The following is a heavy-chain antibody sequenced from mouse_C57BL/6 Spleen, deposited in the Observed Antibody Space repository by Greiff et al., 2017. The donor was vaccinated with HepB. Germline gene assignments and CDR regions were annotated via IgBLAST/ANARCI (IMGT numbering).Heavy chain of an antibody. Sequence: QVQLKQSGAELARPGASVKMSCKASGYTFTSYTMHWVKQRPGQGLEWIGHINPSSGYTKYNQKFKDKATLTADKSSSTAYMQLSSLTSEDSAVYYCAYYDYAVNAMDDWGQGTSVTVSS. J-gene: IGHJ4*01. D-gene: IGHD2-4*01. V-gene: IGHV1-4*01. CDR1: GYTFTSYT. CDR3: AYYDYAVNAMDD. CDR2: INPSSGYT.